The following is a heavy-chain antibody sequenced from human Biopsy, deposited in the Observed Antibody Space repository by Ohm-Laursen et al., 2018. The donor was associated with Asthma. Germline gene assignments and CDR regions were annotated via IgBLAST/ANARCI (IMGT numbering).Heavy chain of an antibody. D-gene: IGHD6-13*01. Sequence: SLRLSCAASGFTFDEYAMHWVRQAPGKGLEWASGVSWNSGSIDYADSVKGRFTISRDNAKNSLYLQMNSLRGADTALYYCVKDIRLQLWGFDSWGQGTLVTVSS. V-gene: IGHV3-9*01. CDR3: VKDIRLQLWGFDS. J-gene: IGHJ4*02. CDR2: VSWNSGSI. CDR1: GFTFDEYA.